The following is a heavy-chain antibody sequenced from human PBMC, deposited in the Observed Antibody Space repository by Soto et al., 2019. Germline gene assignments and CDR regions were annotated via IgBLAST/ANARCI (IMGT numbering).Heavy chain of an antibody. CDR1: GGTFSSYT. CDR3: ASFPPNYDFWSGYHNY. D-gene: IGHD3-3*01. CDR2: IIPILGIA. V-gene: IGHV1-69*02. Sequence: QVQLVQSGAEVKKPGSSVKVSCKASGGTFSSYTISWVRQAPGQGLEWMGRIIPILGIANYAQKFQGRVTIPADKSPSTAYMELSSLRSEDTAVYYCASFPPNYDFWSGYHNYWGQGTLVTVSS. J-gene: IGHJ4*02.